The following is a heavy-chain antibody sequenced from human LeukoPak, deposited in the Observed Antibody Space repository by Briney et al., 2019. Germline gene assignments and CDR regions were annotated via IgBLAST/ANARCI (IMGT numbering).Heavy chain of an antibody. V-gene: IGHV1-69*05. J-gene: IGHJ6*03. Sequence: ASVKVSCKASGGTFSSYAISWVRQAPGQGLEWMGGIIPIFGTANYAQKFQGRVTITTDESTSTAYMELSSLRSEDTAVYYCASKSTYDVWSGPTGYYYYYTDIWGKGTTVTVSS. CDR2: IIPIFGTA. CDR1: GGTFSSYA. D-gene: IGHD3-3*01. CDR3: ASKSTYDVWSGPTGYYYYYTDI.